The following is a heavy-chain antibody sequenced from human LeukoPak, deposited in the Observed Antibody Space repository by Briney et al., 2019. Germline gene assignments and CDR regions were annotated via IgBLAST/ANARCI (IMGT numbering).Heavy chain of an antibody. J-gene: IGHJ3*02. CDR1: GGSFSGYY. V-gene: IGHV4-34*01. CDR3: ARVAVVNDAFDI. Sequence: PSETLSLTCAVYGGSFSGYYWSWIRQPPGMGLEWIGEINHSGSTNYNPSLKSRVTISVDTSKNQFSLKLSSVTAADTAVYYCARVAVVNDAFDIWGQGTMVTVSS. CDR2: INHSGST.